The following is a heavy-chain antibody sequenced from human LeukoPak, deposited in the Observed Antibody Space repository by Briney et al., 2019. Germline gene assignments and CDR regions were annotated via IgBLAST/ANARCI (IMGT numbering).Heavy chain of an antibody. D-gene: IGHD1-26*01. CDR2: MNPSTGDT. CDR3: TRGSLSGSSRDY. CDR1: GYTFTGYD. Sequence: SVTVSRKPSGYTFTGYDINLVRQDTRPALEGMGWMNPSTGDTGYAPKFQGRVTMTRNTSVDTAFMELSGLGSEDTAVYYCTRGSLSGSSRDYWGQGTLVTVSS. V-gene: IGHV1-8*01. J-gene: IGHJ4*02.